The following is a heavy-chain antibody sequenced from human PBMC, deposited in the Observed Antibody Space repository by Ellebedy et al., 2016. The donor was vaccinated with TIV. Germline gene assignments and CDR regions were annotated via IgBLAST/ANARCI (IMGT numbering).Heavy chain of an antibody. CDR2: ISSSGSTI. V-gene: IGHV3-11*01. CDR1: GFTFSDYY. D-gene: IGHD5-12*01. Sequence: GGSLRLSXAASGFTFSDYYMSWIRQAPGKGLEWVSYISSSGSTIYYADSVKGRFTISRDNAKNSLYLQMNSLRAEDTAVYYCARVNPGAYDPWAPYYYYMDVWGKGTTVTVSS. CDR3: ARVNPGAYDPWAPYYYYMDV. J-gene: IGHJ6*03.